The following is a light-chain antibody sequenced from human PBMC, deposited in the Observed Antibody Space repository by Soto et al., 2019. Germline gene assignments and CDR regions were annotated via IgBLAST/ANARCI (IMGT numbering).Light chain of an antibody. V-gene: IGLV2-14*01. CDR2: EVS. CDR1: SSEVGGYNY. Sequence: QSVLTQPASVSGSPGQSITISFTGTSSEVGGYNYVSWYQQHPGKAPKLMIYEVSNRPSGVSNRFSGSKSGNTASLTISGLQAEDEADYYCSSYTSSSTPYVFGTGTKVTVL. CDR3: SSYTSSSTPYV. J-gene: IGLJ1*01.